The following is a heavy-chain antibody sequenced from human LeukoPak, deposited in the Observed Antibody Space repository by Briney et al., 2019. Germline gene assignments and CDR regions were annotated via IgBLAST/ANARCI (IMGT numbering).Heavy chain of an antibody. CDR3: ATSPQYGGY. V-gene: IGHV4-39*01. CDR1: GGSISSSTYY. D-gene: IGHD4-23*01. J-gene: IGHJ4*02. Sequence: SETLSLTCSVSGGSISSSTYYWGWIRQPPGKGLEWIGSIYYSGSTYYNPSLKSRVTISVDTSKNQFSLKLSSVTAADTAVYYCATSPQYGGYLGQGTLVTVSS. CDR2: IYYSGST.